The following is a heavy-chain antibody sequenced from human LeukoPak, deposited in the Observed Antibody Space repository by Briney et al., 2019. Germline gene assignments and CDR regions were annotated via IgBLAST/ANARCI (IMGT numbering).Heavy chain of an antibody. J-gene: IGHJ6*03. CDR1: DGSISSSNNY. Sequence: SETLSLTCTVSDGSISSSNNYWGWIRQPPGKGLEWIGSIYYLGNTYYNPSLKSRVTISVDTSKNQFSLKLSSVTAADTAVYYCARLGHCTGGSCYQYYYMDVWGKGTMVTISS. D-gene: IGHD2-8*02. CDR3: ARLGHCTGGSCYQYYYMDV. V-gene: IGHV4-39*01. CDR2: IYYLGNT.